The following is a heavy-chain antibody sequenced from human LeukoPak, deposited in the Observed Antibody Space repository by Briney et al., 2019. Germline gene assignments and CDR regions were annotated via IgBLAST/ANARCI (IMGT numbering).Heavy chain of an antibody. CDR1: GNFISSSYY. V-gene: IGHV3-53*01. J-gene: IGHJ4*02. CDR2: IYSGGST. CDR3: ARGARGNYFDY. D-gene: IGHD3-10*01. Sequence: PSETLSLTCTVSGNFISSSYYWGWIRQPPGKGLEWVSVIYSGGSTYYADSVKGRFTISRDNSKNTLYLQMNSLRAEDTAVYYCARGARGNYFDYWGQGTLVTVFS.